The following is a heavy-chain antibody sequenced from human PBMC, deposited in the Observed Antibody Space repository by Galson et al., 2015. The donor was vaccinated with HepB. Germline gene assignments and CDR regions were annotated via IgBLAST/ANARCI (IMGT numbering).Heavy chain of an antibody. J-gene: IGHJ4*02. D-gene: IGHD6-13*01. Sequence: SLRLSCAVSGLTFKNAWVSWVRQAPGKGLEWVGRTKSKTDGGTIDYAAPVRGRFTISRDDSKNTMYLRMNSLKTEDTALYYCTTNSWYGGDYWGQGTLVTVSS. CDR3: TTNSWYGGDY. V-gene: IGHV3-15*01. CDR2: TKSKTDGGTI. CDR1: GLTFKNAW.